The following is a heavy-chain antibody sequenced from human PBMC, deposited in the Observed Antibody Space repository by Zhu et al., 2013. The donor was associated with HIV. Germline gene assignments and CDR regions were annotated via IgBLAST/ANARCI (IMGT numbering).Heavy chain of an antibody. CDR2: IYYSGST. J-gene: IGHJ6*03. Sequence: VQLQESGPGLVKPSETLSLTCTVSGGSISSSSYYWGWIRQPPGKGLEWIGSIYYSGSTYYNPSLKSRVTISVDTSKNQFSLKLSSVTAADTAVYYCARGSEEYSGYEAPNYYYYYYMDVWGKGTTVTVSS. D-gene: IGHD5-12*01. CDR3: ARGSEEYSGYEAPNYYYYYYMDV. CDR1: GGSISSSSYY. V-gene: IGHV4-39*07.